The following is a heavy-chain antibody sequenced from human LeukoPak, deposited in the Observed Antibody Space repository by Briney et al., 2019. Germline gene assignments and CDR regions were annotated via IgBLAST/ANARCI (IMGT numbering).Heavy chain of an antibody. Sequence: SGTLSLTCTVSGGSISSSSYYWGWIRQPPGKGLEWIGSIYYSGSTYYNPSLKSRVTISVDTSKNQFSLKLSSVTAADTAVYYCARAKTYHYDGSTYSSPHYFDYWGQGTLVTVSS. V-gene: IGHV4-39*01. D-gene: IGHD3-22*01. CDR3: ARAKTYHYDGSTYSSPHYFDY. CDR2: IYYSGST. J-gene: IGHJ4*02. CDR1: GGSISSSSYY.